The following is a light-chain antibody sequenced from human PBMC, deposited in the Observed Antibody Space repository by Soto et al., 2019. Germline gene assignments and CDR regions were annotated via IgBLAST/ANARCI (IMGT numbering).Light chain of an antibody. V-gene: IGLV2-8*01. CDR1: STAVGAYNY. J-gene: IGLJ3*02. CDR3: GSHAGNSNLV. Sequence: SALTQPPSASGSPGQSVTISCTGTSTAVGAYNYVSWYQQHPGKAPKLVIYEVTKRPSGVPDRFSGSKSGNTASLTVSGLQAEDEADYYCGSHAGNSNLVFGGGTKLTVL. CDR2: EVT.